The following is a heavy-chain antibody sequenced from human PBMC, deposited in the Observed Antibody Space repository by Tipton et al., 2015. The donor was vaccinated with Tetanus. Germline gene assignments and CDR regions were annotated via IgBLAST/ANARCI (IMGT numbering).Heavy chain of an antibody. V-gene: IGHV1-2*02. Sequence: QLVQSGAELKKPGASVKVSCKASGYTFTGYYIYWVRQAPGQGLEWMGWIDPNSGGTVYEQKFQGRVTMTRDTSISTAYMELRSLRSDGTAVYYCARDRGDYIYYGMDVWGPGTTVTVS. CDR1: GYTFTGYY. CDR2: IDPNSGGT. CDR3: ARDRGDYIYYGMDV. J-gene: IGHJ6*02. D-gene: IGHD3-22*01.